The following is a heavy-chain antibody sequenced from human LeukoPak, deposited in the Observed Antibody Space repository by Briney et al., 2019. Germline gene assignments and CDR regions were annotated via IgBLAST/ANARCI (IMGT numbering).Heavy chain of an antibody. CDR2: ISYDGSNK. V-gene: IGHV3-30*04. CDR1: GFTFSSYA. D-gene: IGHD2-2*01. J-gene: IGHJ6*03. Sequence: GGSLRLSCAASGFTFSSYAMHWVRQAPGKGLEWVAVISYDGSNKYYADSVKGRFTISRDNSKNTLYLQMNSLRAEDTAVYYCARAGYCSSTSRYSGMDVWGKGTTVTVSS. CDR3: ARAGYCSSTSRYSGMDV.